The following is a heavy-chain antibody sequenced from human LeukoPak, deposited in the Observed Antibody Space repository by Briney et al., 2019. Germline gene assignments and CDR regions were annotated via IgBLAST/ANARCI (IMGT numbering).Heavy chain of an antibody. V-gene: IGHV3-23*01. Sequence: PGGTLRLSCAASGFTFSSYGLSWVRQAPGKGLEWVSGISPSGDRTYYADSVKGRFTISRDNSKNTLYLQMNSLRAEDTAVYYCGKDKGWIQLWFSWGQGTLVTVSS. CDR3: GKDKGWIQLWFS. CDR1: GFTFSSYG. D-gene: IGHD5-18*01. CDR2: ISPSGDRT. J-gene: IGHJ4*02.